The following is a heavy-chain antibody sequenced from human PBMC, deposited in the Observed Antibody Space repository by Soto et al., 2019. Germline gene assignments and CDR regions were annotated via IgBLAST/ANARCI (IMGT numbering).Heavy chain of an antibody. Sequence: GGSLRLSCAASGFTFSSYAMSWVRQAPGKGLEWVSAISGSGGSTYYADSVKGRFTISRDNSKNTLYLQMNSLRAEDTAVYYCAKWGMVRGFLTYYMDVWGKGTTVTFSS. CDR1: GFTFSSYA. V-gene: IGHV3-23*01. CDR2: ISGSGGST. CDR3: AKWGMVRGFLTYYMDV. D-gene: IGHD3-10*01. J-gene: IGHJ6*03.